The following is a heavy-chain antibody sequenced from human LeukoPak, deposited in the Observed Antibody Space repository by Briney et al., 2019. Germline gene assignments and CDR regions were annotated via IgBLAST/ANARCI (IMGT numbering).Heavy chain of an antibody. CDR3: ARGRLLWFGELLYGMDV. CDR2: INHSGST. CDR1: GGSFSGYY. V-gene: IGHV4-34*01. J-gene: IGHJ6*02. D-gene: IGHD3-10*01. Sequence: SETLSLTCAVYGGSFSGYYWSWICQPPGKGLEWIGEINHSGSTNYNPSLKSRVTISVDTSKDQFSLKLSSVTAADTAVYYCARGRLLWFGELLYGMDVWGQGTTVTVSS.